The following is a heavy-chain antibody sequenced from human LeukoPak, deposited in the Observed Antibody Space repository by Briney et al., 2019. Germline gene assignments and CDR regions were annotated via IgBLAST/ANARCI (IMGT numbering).Heavy chain of an antibody. CDR2: IIPIFGTA. CDR1: GGTFSSYA. V-gene: IGHV1-69*05. J-gene: IGHJ2*01. D-gene: IGHD5-12*01. Sequence: SVKVSCKASGGTFSSYAISWVRQAPGQGLEWMGGIIPIFGTANYAQKFQGRVTITTDESTSTAYMELSSLRSEDTAVYYWAIYSGYDLPGYWYFDLWGRGTLVTVSS. CDR3: AIYSGYDLPGYWYFDL.